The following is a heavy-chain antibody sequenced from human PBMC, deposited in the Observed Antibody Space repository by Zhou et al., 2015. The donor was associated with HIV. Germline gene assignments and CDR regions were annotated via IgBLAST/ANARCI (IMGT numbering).Heavy chain of an antibody. CDR3: ARDVVTVIPQRYYGMDV. CDR2: INSNGGGT. D-gene: IGHD2-21*02. Sequence: QVQLVQSGAEMKKPGASVRVSCKASGYRFIAYYMHWLRQAPGQGLEWMGWINSNGGGTNYAQKFQGRVTMTRDTSISTIYMELTRLRSDDTAVYYCARDVVTVIPQRYYGMDVWGQGTTVTVSS. CDR1: GYRFIAYY. J-gene: IGHJ6*02. V-gene: IGHV1-2*02.